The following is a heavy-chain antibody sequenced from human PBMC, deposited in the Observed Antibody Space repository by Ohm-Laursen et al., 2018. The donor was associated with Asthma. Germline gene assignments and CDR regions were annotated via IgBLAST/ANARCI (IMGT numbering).Heavy chain of an antibody. V-gene: IGHV3-33*01. J-gene: IGHJ4*02. D-gene: IGHD2-2*01. CDR2: IWYDGSKT. CDR3: ARDPVAYCSSTSCYAFDY. Sequence: SLRLSCAASGFTFSSYGMHWVRQAPGKGLEWVAVIWYDGSKTYNSDSVKGRFAISRDNSKNTLYLQMNSLRAEDTAVYYCARDPVAYCSSTSCYAFDYWGQGTLVTVSS. CDR1: GFTFSSYG.